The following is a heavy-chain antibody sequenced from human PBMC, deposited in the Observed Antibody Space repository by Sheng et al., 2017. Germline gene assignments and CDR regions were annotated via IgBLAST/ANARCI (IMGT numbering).Heavy chain of an antibody. D-gene: IGHD3-10*01. CDR3: VRDLQEPYRGLNRGWFDA. Sequence: EVQLVESGGGLVQPGGSLRLSCAASGFTFTHYWMHWVRHAPGKGLVWVAHVDQPGSGTSYADSVKGRFTISRDNAKNTLSLQMNSLTVEDAALYFCVRDLQEPYRGLNRGWFDAWGQGTLVT. J-gene: IGHJ5*02. V-gene: IGHV3-74*01. CDR2: VDQPGSGT. CDR1: GFTFTHYW.